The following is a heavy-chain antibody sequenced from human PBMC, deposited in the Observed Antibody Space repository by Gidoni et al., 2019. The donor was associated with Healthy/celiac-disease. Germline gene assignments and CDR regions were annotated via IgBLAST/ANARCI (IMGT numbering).Heavy chain of an antibody. V-gene: IGHV3-49*03. Sequence: EVQPAESGGGLVQPGRSLSPSRTASGFTFADYAMRWFRQAPGKGLEWVGVIRSKAYSGTTAYATSVKGRFTISRDNSKSIAYLQMNRLKTEDTAVYYCTRVNYYDSSGYYTPQSYCIDDWGQGTMVTVSS. J-gene: IGHJ4*02. CDR1: GFTFADYA. D-gene: IGHD3-22*01. CDR3: TRVNYYDSSGYYTPQSYCIDD. CDR2: IRSKAYSGTT.